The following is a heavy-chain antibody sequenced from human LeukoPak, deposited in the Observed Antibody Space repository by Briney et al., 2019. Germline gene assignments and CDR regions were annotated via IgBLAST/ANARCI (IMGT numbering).Heavy chain of an antibody. J-gene: IGHJ4*02. CDR2: ITSSGSST. CDR3: VRDRLVGGSVDY. D-gene: IGHD1-26*01. V-gene: IGHV3-64*01. CDR1: GFIFYSYA. Sequence: GGSLRLSCSASGFIFYSYAMHWVRQAPGRGLEYVAAITSSGSSTFHANSVKGRFTISRDNSKNTLYLQMGSLRPEDMAVYYCVRDRLVGGSVDYWGQGTLVTVSS.